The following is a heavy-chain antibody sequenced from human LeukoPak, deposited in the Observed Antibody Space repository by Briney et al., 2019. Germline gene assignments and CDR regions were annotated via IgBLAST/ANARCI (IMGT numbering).Heavy chain of an antibody. V-gene: IGHV3-7*03. D-gene: IGHD4-11*01. J-gene: IGHJ6*02. CDR3: ARDQRDYSNYIYYYYGMDV. CDR2: IKQDGSER. CDR1: GVTFSSHW. Sequence: PGGSLRLSCAASGVTFSSHWMSWVRQAPGKGLEWVANIKQDGSERYYVDSVKGRFTISRDNAKNSVFLQMNSLRAEDTAVYYCARDQRDYSNYIYYYYGMDVWGQGTTVTVSS.